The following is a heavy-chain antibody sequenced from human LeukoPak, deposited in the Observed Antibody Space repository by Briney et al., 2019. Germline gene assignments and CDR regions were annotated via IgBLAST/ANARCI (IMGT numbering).Heavy chain of an antibody. J-gene: IGHJ2*01. D-gene: IGHD5-24*01. CDR3: ASARDGYNGLYFDL. CDR1: GGSLSSYY. Sequence: SETLSLTCTVSGGSLSSYYWSWIRQPPGKGLEWIGYIYYSGSTNYNPSLKSRVTISVDTSKNQFSLKLSSVTAADTGVYYCASARDGYNGLYFDLWGGGTLVTVSS. V-gene: IGHV4-59*08. CDR2: IYYSGST.